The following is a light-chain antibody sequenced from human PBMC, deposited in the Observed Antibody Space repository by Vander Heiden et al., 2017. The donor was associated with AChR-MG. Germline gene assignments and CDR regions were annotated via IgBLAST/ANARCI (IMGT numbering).Light chain of an antibody. CDR2: SNN. V-gene: IGLV1-44*01. CDR3: AAWDNSLNGL. Sequence: QSVLPQPPSASGTPGQRVTISCSGSSSNSGSNTVNWYQPLPGTAPKLLIYSNNQRPSGVPDRFSGSKSGTSASLAISGLQSEDEADYYCAAWDNSLNGLFGGGTKLTVL. CDR1: SSNSGSNT. J-gene: IGLJ3*02.